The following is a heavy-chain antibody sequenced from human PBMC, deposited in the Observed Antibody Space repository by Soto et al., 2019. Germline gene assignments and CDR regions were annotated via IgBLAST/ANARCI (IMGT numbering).Heavy chain of an antibody. J-gene: IGHJ3*02. CDR3: ASSRSLGTLIRVDEAFDI. CDR2: INPSGGST. CDR1: GYTFTSYY. D-gene: IGHD7-27*01. V-gene: IGHV1-46*03. Sequence: ASVKVSCKASGYTFTSYYMHWVRQAPGQGLEWMGIINPSGGSTSYAQKFQGRVTMTRDTSTSTVYMELSSLRSEDTAVYYCASSRSLGTLIRVDEAFDIWGQGTMVTV.